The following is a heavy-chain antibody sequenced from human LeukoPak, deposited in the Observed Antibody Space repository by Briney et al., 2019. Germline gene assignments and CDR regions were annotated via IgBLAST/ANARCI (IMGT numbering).Heavy chain of an antibody. CDR2: IYTIDSNI. CDR3: ARDRRVVATTDALDT. D-gene: IGHD1-26*01. CDR1: GFTFSPSI. J-gene: IGHJ3*02. V-gene: IGHV3-30*03. Sequence: GTSLRLSCAASGFTFSPSIMHWVRRAPGKGLEWVAVIYTIDSNISYGGSVKGRSTISSDNSKNMLYLDMNSLSGEDTAVYYCARDRRVVATTDALDTWGPGTMVTVSS.